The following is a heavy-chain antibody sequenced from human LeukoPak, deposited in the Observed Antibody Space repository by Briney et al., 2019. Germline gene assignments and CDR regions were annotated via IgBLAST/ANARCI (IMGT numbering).Heavy chain of an antibody. CDR3: ATVERYYDSSGPTGY. V-gene: IGHV1-24*01. J-gene: IGHJ4*02. Sequence: GASVKVSCKVSGYTLTELSMHWVRQAPGKGLEWMGGFDPEDGETIYAQKFQGRVTMTEDTSTDTAYMELSSLRSEDTAMYYCATVERYYDSSGPTGYWGQGTLVTVSS. D-gene: IGHD3-22*01. CDR1: GYTLTELS. CDR2: FDPEDGET.